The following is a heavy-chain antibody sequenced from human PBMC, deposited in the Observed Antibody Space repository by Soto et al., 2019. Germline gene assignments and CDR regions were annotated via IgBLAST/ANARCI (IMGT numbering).Heavy chain of an antibody. J-gene: IGHJ6*02. CDR1: GDSIISSNYY. V-gene: IGHV4-39*01. CDR2: ISYSGST. CDR3: VRRYFYGSGKYGVDV. D-gene: IGHD3-10*01. Sequence: SETLSLTCTVSGDSIISSNYYWGWIRQPPGKGLEWIGTISYSGSTYYNPSLNGRVTISVDTSKNQFSLKLTSLTAADTAVYYCVRRYFYGSGKYGVDVWGQGTMVTVSS.